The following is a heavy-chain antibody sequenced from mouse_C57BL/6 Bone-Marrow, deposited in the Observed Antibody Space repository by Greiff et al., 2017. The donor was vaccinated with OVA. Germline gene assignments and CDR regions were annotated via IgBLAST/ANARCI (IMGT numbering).Heavy chain of an antibody. CDR1: GYTFTSSW. J-gene: IGHJ3*01. CDR3: DSEGVITTVVAKDAWLAY. Sequence: VQLQQPGAELVKPGASVKMSCTASGYTFTSSWIPWVKQRPGQGLEWIGDIYPGSGSTNYNEKFKGKATLTVDTSSSTAYMQLSSLTSEDSAVYYWDSEGVITTVVAKDAWLAYWGQGTLVTVSA. CDR2: IYPGSGST. V-gene: IGHV1-55*01. D-gene: IGHD1-1*01.